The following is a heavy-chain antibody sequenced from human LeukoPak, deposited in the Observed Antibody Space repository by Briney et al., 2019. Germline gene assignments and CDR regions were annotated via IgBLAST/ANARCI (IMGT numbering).Heavy chain of an antibody. D-gene: IGHD2-21*01. CDR3: AKIHVGEGDGLDY. CDR2: ISGSGGST. J-gene: IGHJ4*02. Sequence: GGSLRLSCAASCFTFSSYAMSWVRQAPGKGLEWVSAISGSGGSTYYADSVKGRFTISRDNSKNTLYLQMNSLRAEDTAVYYCAKIHVGEGDGLDYWGQGTLVTVSS. CDR1: CFTFSSYA. V-gene: IGHV3-23*01.